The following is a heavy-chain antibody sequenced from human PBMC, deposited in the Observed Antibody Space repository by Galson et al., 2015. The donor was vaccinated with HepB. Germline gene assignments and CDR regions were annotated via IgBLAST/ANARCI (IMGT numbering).Heavy chain of an antibody. CDR3: ARGAYDYVWGSYRYGPFDH. CDR1: GFTFSDYY. Sequence: SLRLSCAASGFTFSDYYMSWIRQAPGKGLEWVSYISSNSIHTNYADSLKGRITISRDNAKNSLYLQMNSLRAADTAVYYCARGAYDYVWGSYRYGPFDHWGQGTLVTVSS. J-gene: IGHJ4*02. V-gene: IGHV3-11*03. CDR2: ISSNSIHT. D-gene: IGHD3-16*02.